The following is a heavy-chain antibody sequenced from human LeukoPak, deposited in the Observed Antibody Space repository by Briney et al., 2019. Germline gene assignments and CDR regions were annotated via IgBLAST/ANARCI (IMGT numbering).Heavy chain of an antibody. V-gene: IGHV3-21*01. J-gene: IGHJ1*01. CDR1: GFTFSDYD. Sequence: PGGSLRLSCAASGFTFSDYDMNWVRQAPGKGLEWVSAISGRSSHIYYGESVKGRFTISRDNAKNSLYLQMDSLGVEDTAVYYCGRAFPPLRTSSAGDLWGQGTLVIVSS. CDR3: GRAFPPLRTSSAGDL. D-gene: IGHD3-16*01. CDR2: ISGRSSHI.